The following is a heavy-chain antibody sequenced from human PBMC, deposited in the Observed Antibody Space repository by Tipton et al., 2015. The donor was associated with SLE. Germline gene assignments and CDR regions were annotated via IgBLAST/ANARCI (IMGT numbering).Heavy chain of an antibody. CDR3: AKGTAAARPGWYFDL. V-gene: IGHV3-33*06. CDR1: GFTFSSYG. CDR2: IWYDGSNK. J-gene: IGHJ2*01. Sequence: SLILSCAASGFTFSSYGMHWVRQAPGKGLEWVAVIWYDGSNKYYADSVKGRFTISRDNSKDTLYLQMNSLRAEDTAVYYCAKGTAAARPGWYFDLWGRGTLVTVSS. D-gene: IGHD6-25*01.